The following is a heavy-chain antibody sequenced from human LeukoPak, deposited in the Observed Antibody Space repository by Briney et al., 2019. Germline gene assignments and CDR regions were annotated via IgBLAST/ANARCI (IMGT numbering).Heavy chain of an antibody. CDR2: IKIDGSEK. D-gene: IGHD1-26*01. CDR1: GFTFSTHW. J-gene: IGHJ6*03. V-gene: IGHV3-7*01. Sequence: PGGSLRLSCAASGFTFSTHWMSWVRQAPGKGLEWVANIKIDGSEKNYVDSVKGRFTISRDNAKNSLYLQMNSLRAEDTAVYYCAREEWELLRYYYYYMDVWGKGTTVTVSS. CDR3: AREEWELLRYYYYYMDV.